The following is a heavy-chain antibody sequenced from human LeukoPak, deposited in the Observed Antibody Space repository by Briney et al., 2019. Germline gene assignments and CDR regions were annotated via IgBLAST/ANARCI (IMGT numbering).Heavy chain of an antibody. CDR2: MNPNSGNT. Sequence: GASVKVSCKASGYTFTSYDINWVRQATGQGLEWMGWMNPNSGNTGYAQKFQGRVTMTRNTSISTAYMELSSLRSEDTAVYYCARGARYCSSTSCPADYYYGMDAWGQGTTVTVSS. CDR3: ARGARYCSSTSCPADYYYGMDA. CDR1: GYTFTSYD. V-gene: IGHV1-8*01. J-gene: IGHJ6*02. D-gene: IGHD2-2*01.